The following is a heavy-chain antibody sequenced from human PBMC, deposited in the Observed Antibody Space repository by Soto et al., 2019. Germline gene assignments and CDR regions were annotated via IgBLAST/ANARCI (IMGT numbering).Heavy chain of an antibody. CDR1: GGAFSTFT. J-gene: IGHJ4*02. CDR2: IIPMFSLT. Sequence: QIQLVQSGAEVKKPGSSERVSCQASGGAFSTFTINWVRQAPGQGLEWMGRIIPMFSLTKYAQKVQGRVTITADKSTDLVFMELSSLQSDDTAVYYCARDLDPTSSSVLHYWGQGTLVTVSS. CDR3: ARDLDPTSSSVLHY. D-gene: IGHD6-6*01. V-gene: IGHV1-69*08.